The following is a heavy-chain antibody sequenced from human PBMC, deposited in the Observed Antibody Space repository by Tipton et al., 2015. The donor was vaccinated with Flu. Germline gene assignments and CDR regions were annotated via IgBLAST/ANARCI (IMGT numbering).Heavy chain of an antibody. V-gene: IGHV4-59*02. CDR2: IYYRGTT. D-gene: IGHD5-24*01. CDR1: GGSVSPYY. Sequence: TLSLTCTVSGGSVSPYYWNWVRQSPGKGLEWIGYIYYRGTTGYNPSLKSRVTISVYTSKNQVSLNLTSVTVPDTAVYYCARDLVQAYSYQYFSMDVWGQGTTVTVSS. CDR3: ARDLVQAYSYQYFSMDV. J-gene: IGHJ6*02.